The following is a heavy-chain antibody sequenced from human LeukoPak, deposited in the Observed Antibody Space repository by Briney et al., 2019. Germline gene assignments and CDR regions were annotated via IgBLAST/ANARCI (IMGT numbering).Heavy chain of an antibody. Sequence: GGSLRLSCAASGFTFSSYWMNWVRRAPGKGLEWVANIKQDESEKYYVDSVKGRFTISRDNAKNSLYVQMNNLRAEDTAVYYCARVLDSSTSRYQSLKYWGQGTLVTVSS. J-gene: IGHJ1*01. D-gene: IGHD2-2*01. CDR2: IKQDESEK. CDR1: GFTFSSYW. V-gene: IGHV3-7*01. CDR3: ARVLDSSTSRYQSLKY.